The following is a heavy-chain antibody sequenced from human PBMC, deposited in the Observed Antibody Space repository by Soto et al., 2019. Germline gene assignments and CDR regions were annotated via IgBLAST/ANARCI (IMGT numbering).Heavy chain of an antibody. Sequence: QVQLVQSGAEVKKPGSSVKVSCKASGGTFGSYAISWVRQAPGRGLEWMGGIITIFGSANYAQKFQGRVTITADESTGTAYMELRSLRSDDTAVYYCARAPRDSSGYTFDYWGQGTLVTVSS. J-gene: IGHJ4*02. D-gene: IGHD3-22*01. V-gene: IGHV1-69*01. CDR3: ARAPRDSSGYTFDY. CDR1: GGTFGSYA. CDR2: IITIFGSA.